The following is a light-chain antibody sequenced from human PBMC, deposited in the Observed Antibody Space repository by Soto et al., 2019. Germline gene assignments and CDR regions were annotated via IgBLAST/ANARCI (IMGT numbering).Light chain of an antibody. CDR2: GAS. CDR1: QIVGGSS. J-gene: IGKJ5*01. CDR3: QQYGNSPPGT. V-gene: IGKV3-20*01. Sequence: ETFLTQSTGTLSLSPGSRSTPSRMAIQIVGGSSLAWYQQRRGLPPRLLIYGASNRATGIPDRFSGSGSGADFTLTISRLEPEDFAVYFCQQYGNSPPGTFGQGTRLEIK.